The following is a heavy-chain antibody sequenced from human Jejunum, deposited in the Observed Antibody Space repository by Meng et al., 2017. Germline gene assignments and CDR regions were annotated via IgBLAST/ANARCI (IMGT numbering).Heavy chain of an antibody. Sequence: LHAPGPALVKPSGTLSLTCPVSGGAIESNNWWTWLRQPPGQGLEWIGEVYHSGSTHYNPSLQSRVTISIDNSKNRFSLSLNSVTAADTAIYYCARADYVRYFDLWGRGTLVTVPS. V-gene: IGHV4-4*02. J-gene: IGHJ2*01. CDR3: ARADYVRYFDL. D-gene: IGHD3-10*02. CDR1: GGAIESNNW. CDR2: VYHSGST.